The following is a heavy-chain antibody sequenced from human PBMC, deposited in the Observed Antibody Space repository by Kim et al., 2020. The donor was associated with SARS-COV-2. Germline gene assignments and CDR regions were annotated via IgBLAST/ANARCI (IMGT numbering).Heavy chain of an antibody. V-gene: IGHV4-4*07. D-gene: IGHD2-2*01. Sequence: SLKSRVTMSVDTSKNQFSLKLSSVTAADTAVYYCARAAAAPYYYYYGMDVWGQGTTVTVSS. J-gene: IGHJ6*02. CDR3: ARAAAAPYYYYYGMDV.